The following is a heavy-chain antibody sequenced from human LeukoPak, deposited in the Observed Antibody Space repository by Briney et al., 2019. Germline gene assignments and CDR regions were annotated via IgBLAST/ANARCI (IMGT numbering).Heavy chain of an antibody. J-gene: IGHJ4*02. CDR2: IYYSGST. CDR3: ARGSSGWYSDY. D-gene: IGHD6-19*01. CDR1: GFTFSSYA. V-gene: IGHV4-31*02. Sequence: LRLSCAASGFTFSSYAMSWVRQHPGKGLEWIGYIYYSGSTYYNPSLKSRVTISVDTSKNQFSLKLSSVTAADTAVYYCARGSSGWYSDYWGQGTLVTVSS.